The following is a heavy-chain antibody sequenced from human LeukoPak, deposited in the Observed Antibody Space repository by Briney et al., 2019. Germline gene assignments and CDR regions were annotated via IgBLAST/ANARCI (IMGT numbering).Heavy chain of an antibody. D-gene: IGHD2-15*01. J-gene: IGHJ4*02. CDR2: IYYSGST. CDR1: GGSISSSSYY. V-gene: IGHV4-39*02. Sequence: SETLSLTCTVSGGSISSSSYYWGWIRQPPGKGLEWIGSIYYSGSTYYNPSLKSRVTISVDTSKNQFSLKLSSVTAADTAVYYCAKDCGTGPFACSHWGQGTLVTVFS. CDR3: AKDCGTGPFACSH.